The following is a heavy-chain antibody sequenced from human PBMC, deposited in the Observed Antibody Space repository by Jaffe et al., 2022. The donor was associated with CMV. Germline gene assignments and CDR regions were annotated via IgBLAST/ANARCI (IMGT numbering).Heavy chain of an antibody. D-gene: IGHD2-8*01. J-gene: IGHJ4*02. CDR3: ARLCTNGICIIDY. CDR1: GGPISSSNDY. V-gene: IGHV4-39*01. CDR2: IYSTGST. Sequence: QLQLQESGPGLVRPSETLSLTCTVSGGPISSSNDYWGWIRQPPGKGLEWIASIYSTGSTYYSPSLKSRVTISVDASKNQFSLTLSSATAADTAVYYCARLCTNGICIIDYWGLGTLVTVSS.